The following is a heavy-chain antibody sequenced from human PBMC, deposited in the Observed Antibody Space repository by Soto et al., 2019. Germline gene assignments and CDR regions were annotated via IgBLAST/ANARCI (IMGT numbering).Heavy chain of an antibody. Sequence: LRGSCAASGGSRTRKTMSWVRQAPGKGMECVSSISSRTGSSRYYADSVKGRFDISRDNSQNTLFLQMNSLRAEDTATYYCAKDTGQGVPDGVEVWGQGTTVIVSS. J-gene: IGHJ6*02. CDR3: AKDTGQGVPDGVEV. V-gene: IGHV3-23*01. CDR1: GGSRTRKT. CDR2: ISSRTGSSR.